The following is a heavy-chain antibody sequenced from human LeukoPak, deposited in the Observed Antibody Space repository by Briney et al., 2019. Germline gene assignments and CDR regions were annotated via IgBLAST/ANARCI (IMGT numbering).Heavy chain of an antibody. D-gene: IGHD3-22*01. V-gene: IGHV3-30-3*01. J-gene: IGHJ4*02. Sequence: GRSLRLSCAASGFTLSSYAMHWVRQAPGKGLEWVAVISHDGSNKYYADSVKGRFTIYRDNSKNTLYLQMNSLRAEDTAVYYCARDARNSGMGYYYDSSGYLDYWGQGTLVTVSS. CDR3: ARDARNSGMGYYYDSSGYLDY. CDR2: ISHDGSNK. CDR1: GFTLSSYA.